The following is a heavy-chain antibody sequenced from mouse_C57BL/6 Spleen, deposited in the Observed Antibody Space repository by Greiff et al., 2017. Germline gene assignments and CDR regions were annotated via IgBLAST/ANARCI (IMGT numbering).Heavy chain of an antibody. V-gene: IGHV3-6*01. CDR3: ARDTTVVPFAY. D-gene: IGHD1-1*01. J-gene: IGHJ3*01. CDR1: GYSITSGYY. CDR2: ISYDGSN. Sequence: VQLKESGPGLVKPSQSLSLTCSVTGYSITSGYYWNWIRQFPGNKLEWMGYISYDGSNNYNPSLKNRISITRDTSKNQFFLKLNSVTTEDTATYYCARDTTVVPFAYWGQGTLVTVSA.